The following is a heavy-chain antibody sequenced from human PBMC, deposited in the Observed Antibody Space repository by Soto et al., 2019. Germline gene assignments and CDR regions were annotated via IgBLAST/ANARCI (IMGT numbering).Heavy chain of an antibody. J-gene: IGHJ4*02. V-gene: IGHV3-48*01. CDR1: GFTFSSYS. D-gene: IGHD6-19*01. CDR3: ARDDSGWYLGY. CDR2: ISSSTATL. Sequence: PGESLKISCAASGFTFSSYSMNWVRQAPGKGLEWVSYISSSTATLYYADSVKGRFIISRDNAKNSLYLQMNSLRAEDTAVYYCARDDSGWYLGYWGQGALVTVSS.